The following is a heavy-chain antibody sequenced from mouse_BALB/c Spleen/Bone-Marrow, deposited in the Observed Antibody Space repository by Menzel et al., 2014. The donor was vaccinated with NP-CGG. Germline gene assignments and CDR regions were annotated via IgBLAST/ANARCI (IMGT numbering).Heavy chain of an antibody. CDR2: IDPANGNT. D-gene: IGHD1-1*01. CDR1: GFNIKDTY. V-gene: IGHV14-3*02. J-gene: IGHJ1*01. Sequence: EVKLQESGAELVKPGASVKLPCTASGFNIKDTYMHWVKQRPEQGLEWIGRIDPANGNTKYDPKFQGKATITADTSSNTAYLQLSSLTSEDTAVYYCARGGSSYGWYFDVWGAGTTVTVSS. CDR3: ARGGSSYGWYFDV.